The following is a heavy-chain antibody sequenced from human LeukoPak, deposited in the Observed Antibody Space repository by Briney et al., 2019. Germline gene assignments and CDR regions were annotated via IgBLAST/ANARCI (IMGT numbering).Heavy chain of an antibody. Sequence: GGSLRLSCAASGFTFSSYGMHWVRQAPGKGLEWVANIKQDGSEKYYVDSVKGRFTISRDNAKNSLYLQMNSLRAEDTAVYYCARAGGYDFWSGYTNWFDPWGQGTLVTVSS. D-gene: IGHD3-3*01. CDR1: GFTFSSYG. V-gene: IGHV3-7*01. J-gene: IGHJ5*02. CDR2: IKQDGSEK. CDR3: ARAGGYDFWSGYTNWFDP.